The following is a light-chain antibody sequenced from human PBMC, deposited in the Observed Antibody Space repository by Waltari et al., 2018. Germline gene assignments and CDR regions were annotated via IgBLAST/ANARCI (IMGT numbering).Light chain of an antibody. CDR2: RNN. J-gene: IGLJ2*01. CDR1: SSNIGSNY. CDR3: AAWDDSLSGYVV. Sequence: QSVLTQPPSASGTPGQRVTISCSGSSSNIGSNYVYWYQQLPGPTPKILIYRNNQRPSGVPDRFSGSKSGTSASLAISGLRSEDEADYYCAAWDDSLSGYVVFGGGTKLTVL. V-gene: IGLV1-47*01.